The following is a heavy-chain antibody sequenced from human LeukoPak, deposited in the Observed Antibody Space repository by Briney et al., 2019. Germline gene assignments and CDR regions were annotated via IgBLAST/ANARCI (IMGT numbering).Heavy chain of an antibody. CDR3: ARVSAAGMDFHYGMDV. Sequence: PSETLSLTCTVSGDSISSYYWSWIRQPPGKGLEWIGYIYYSGSTNYNPSVKSQVAISVDTSKNQFSLNMRSVTAADTAVYYCARVSAAGMDFHYGMDVWGQGTTVLVSS. CDR1: GDSISSYY. D-gene: IGHD6-13*01. V-gene: IGHV4-59*01. J-gene: IGHJ6*02. CDR2: IYYSGST.